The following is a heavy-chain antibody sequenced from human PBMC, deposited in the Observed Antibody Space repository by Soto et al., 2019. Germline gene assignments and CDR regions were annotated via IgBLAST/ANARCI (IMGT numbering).Heavy chain of an antibody. CDR2: INAGNGNT. CDR3: ARGWRVVPAAIDY. J-gene: IGHJ4*02. V-gene: IGHV1-3*01. Sequence: QVQLVQSWAEVKKPGASVKVSCKASGYTFTSYAMHWVRQAPGQRLEWMGWINAGNGNTKYSQKFQGRVTITRDTSASTAYMELSSLRSEDTAVYYCARGWRVVPAAIDYLGQGTLVTVSS. D-gene: IGHD2-2*01. CDR1: GYTFTSYA.